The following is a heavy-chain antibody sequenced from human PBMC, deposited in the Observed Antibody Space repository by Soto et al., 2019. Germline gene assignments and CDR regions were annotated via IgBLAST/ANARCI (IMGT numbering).Heavy chain of an antibody. CDR2: MSPDSGNT. V-gene: IGHV1-8*02. CDR1: GYTFTSYY. CDR3: ARGPSGFSSYYMDV. Sequence: ASVKVSCKASGYTFTSYYMHWVRQATGQGPEWMGWMSPDSGNTGYAQKFQGRVTMTRNTSISTAYMELSSLTSEDTAVYYCARGPSGFSSYYMDVWGKGATVTVSS. D-gene: IGHD3-3*01. J-gene: IGHJ6*03.